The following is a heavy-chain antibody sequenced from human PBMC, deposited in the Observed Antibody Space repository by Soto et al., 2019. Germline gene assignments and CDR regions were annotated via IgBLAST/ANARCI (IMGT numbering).Heavy chain of an antibody. V-gene: IGHV4-34*01. D-gene: IGHD3-22*01. CDR1: GGSFSGYY. J-gene: IGHJ5*02. CDR2: INHSGST. CDR3: ARRLIIYYYDSSGSNWFDP. Sequence: PSETLSLTCAVYGGSFSGYYWSWIRQPPGKGLEWIGEINHSGSTNYNPSLKSRVTISVDTSKNQFSLKLSSVTAADTAVYYCARRLIIYYYDSSGSNWFDPWGQGTLVTVSS.